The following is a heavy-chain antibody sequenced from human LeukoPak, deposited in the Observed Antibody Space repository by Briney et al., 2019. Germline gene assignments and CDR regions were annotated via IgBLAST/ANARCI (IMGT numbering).Heavy chain of an antibody. CDR2: IYYSGST. CDR1: GGSISSSNYY. J-gene: IGHJ4*02. Sequence: PSETLSLTCTVSGGSISSSNYYWGWIRQPPGKGLEWIGSIYYSGSTYHNPSLKSRVTISVDTSKNQFSLKLSSVTAADTAVYFCARLYYYASGSYAGPFDYWGQGTLVTFSS. D-gene: IGHD3-10*01. CDR3: ARLYYYASGSYAGPFDY. V-gene: IGHV4-39*01.